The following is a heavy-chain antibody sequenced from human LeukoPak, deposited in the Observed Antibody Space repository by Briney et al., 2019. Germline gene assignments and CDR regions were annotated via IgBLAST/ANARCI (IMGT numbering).Heavy chain of an antibody. CDR3: ARQLAAGYGDYGFRGAFDI. D-gene: IGHD4-17*01. J-gene: IGHJ3*02. Sequence: ESLQISCQGSGYSFTSYWIGWVRQMPGKGLEWMWIIYPGDSDTRYSPSFQGQVTISADKSISTAYLQWSSLKASDTAMYYCARQLAAGYGDYGFRGAFDIWGQGTMVTVSS. CDR2: IYPGDSDT. CDR1: GYSFTSYW. V-gene: IGHV5-51*01.